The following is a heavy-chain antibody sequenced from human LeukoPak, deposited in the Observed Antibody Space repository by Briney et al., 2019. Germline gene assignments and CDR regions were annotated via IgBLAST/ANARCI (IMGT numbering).Heavy chain of an antibody. CDR3: ARGESTTTFDY. D-gene: IGHD1-14*01. V-gene: IGHV1-69*05. Sequence: SVKVSCKASGGTFSSYAISWVRQAPGQGLEWMGGIIPIFGTANYAQKFQGRVTMTTDTSTSTAYMELRSLRSDDTAVYYCARGESTTTFDYWGQGTLVTVSS. CDR2: IIPIFGTA. J-gene: IGHJ4*02. CDR1: GGTFSSYA.